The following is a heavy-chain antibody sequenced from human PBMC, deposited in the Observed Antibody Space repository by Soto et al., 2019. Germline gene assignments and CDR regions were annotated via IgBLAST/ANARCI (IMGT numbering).Heavy chain of an antibody. V-gene: IGHV1-69*06. D-gene: IGHD3-22*01. CDR1: GGTFSSYA. CDR2: IIPMFEKT. J-gene: IGHJ4*02. Sequence: GASVKVSCKASGGTFSSYAFSWVRQAPGQGLEWMGGIIPMFEKTNYAQKFQGRVTITADKSTSTAYMELSSLRSDDTAVYYCAREGDDSGYWYFDYWGQGTLVTVSS. CDR3: AREGDDSGYWYFDY.